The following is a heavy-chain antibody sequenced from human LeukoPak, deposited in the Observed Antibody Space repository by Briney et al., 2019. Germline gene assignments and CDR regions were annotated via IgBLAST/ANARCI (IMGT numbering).Heavy chain of an antibody. D-gene: IGHD4-17*01. J-gene: IGHJ6*02. V-gene: IGHV1-8*01. CDR2: MNPNSGNT. Sequence: ASVKVSCKASGYTFTSYDINWVRQATGQGLEWMGWMNPNSGNTGYAQKFQGRVTMTRNTSISTAYMELSSLRSEDTAVYYCARRSGVNDDYGDYVSFSTTQDYYGMDVWGQGTTVTVSS. CDR3: ARRSGVNDDYGDYVSFSTTQDYYGMDV. CDR1: GYTFTSYD.